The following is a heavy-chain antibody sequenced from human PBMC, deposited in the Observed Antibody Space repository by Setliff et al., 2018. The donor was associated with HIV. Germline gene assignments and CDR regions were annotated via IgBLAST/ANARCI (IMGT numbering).Heavy chain of an antibody. Sequence: ASGFTFSNSGMHWVRQAPGKGLEWVTFIRYDESDKDYADSVKGRFTISRDNSKNTLYLQMNSLRSEDSAVYYCAKNLFSSRWSPLDYWGQGTLVTVSS. CDR2: IRYDESDK. V-gene: IGHV3-30*02. CDR1: GFTFSNSG. D-gene: IGHD6-13*01. J-gene: IGHJ4*02. CDR3: AKNLFSSRWSPLDY.